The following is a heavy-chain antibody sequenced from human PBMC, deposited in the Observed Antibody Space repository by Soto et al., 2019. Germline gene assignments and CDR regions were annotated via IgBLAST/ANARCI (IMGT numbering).Heavy chain of an antibody. CDR3: ATGTRVGILTGYPHYYYYYGMDV. CDR2: FNPDDGET. CDR1: GYTFTSYY. J-gene: IGHJ6*02. D-gene: IGHD3-9*01. Sequence: ASVKVSCTASGYTFTSYYMHWVRQAPGQGLERMGWFNPDDGETIFSQKFQGRVTMTEDTSTDTAYMELSSPRSEDTAVYYCATGTRVGILTGYPHYYYYYGMDVWGQGTTVTVSS. V-gene: IGHV1-24*01.